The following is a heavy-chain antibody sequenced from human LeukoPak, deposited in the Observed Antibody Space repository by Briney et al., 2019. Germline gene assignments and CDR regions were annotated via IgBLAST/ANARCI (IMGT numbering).Heavy chain of an antibody. D-gene: IGHD2-2*01. CDR2: IHPGDSHT. Sequence: GESLNISCKGYGYSFTSYWIGWVRQMTGKGLEWMGIIHPGDSHTWYSPSFQCQVTISADKSISMACLQWSSLKASDTAMYFCARQPGMTAKSWYFDLWGRGTLVTVSS. V-gene: IGHV5-51*01. CDR1: GYSFTSYW. CDR3: ARQPGMTAKSWYFDL. J-gene: IGHJ2*01.